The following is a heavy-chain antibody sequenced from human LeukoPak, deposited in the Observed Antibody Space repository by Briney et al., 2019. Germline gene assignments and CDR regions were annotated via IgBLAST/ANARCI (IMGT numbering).Heavy chain of an antibody. D-gene: IGHD2-15*01. J-gene: IGHJ4*02. Sequence: GGSLRLSCAASGFTFSSYSMNWVRQAPGKGLEWVSSISSSSSYIYYADSVKGRFTISRDDAKNSLYLQMNSLRAEDTAVYYCARESGDYSFDYWGQGTLVTVSS. V-gene: IGHV3-21*01. CDR1: GFTFSSYS. CDR3: ARESGDYSFDY. CDR2: ISSSSSYI.